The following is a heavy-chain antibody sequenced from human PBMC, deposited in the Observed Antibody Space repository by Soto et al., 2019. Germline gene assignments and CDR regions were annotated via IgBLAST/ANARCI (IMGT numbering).Heavy chain of an antibody. Sequence: GGSLRLSCAASGFIFSDYYMDWVRQVPGKGLEWVGRTRNKVNSFSAEYAASVKGRFSIYRDASKDSMYLQMNSLKSDDTAVYYCARDTGGSYDYWGPGALVTVSS. CDR2: TRNKVNSFSA. CDR3: ARDTGGSYDY. V-gene: IGHV3-72*01. CDR1: GFIFSDYY. J-gene: IGHJ4*02. D-gene: IGHD3-16*01.